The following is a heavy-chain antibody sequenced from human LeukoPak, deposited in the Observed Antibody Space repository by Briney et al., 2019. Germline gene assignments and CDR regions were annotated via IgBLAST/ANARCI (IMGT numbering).Heavy chain of an antibody. CDR3: ATLVSTRYYFDY. CDR2: IYHSGIT. CDR1: DYSISSGYGYY. J-gene: IGHJ4*02. V-gene: IGHV4-38-2*02. D-gene: IGHD5/OR15-5a*01. Sequence: SETLSLTCTVSDYSISSGYGYYWGWIRQPPGKGLEWIGNIYHSGITYYNHFDSSLKSRVTISIDTSKNQFSLRLTSVTAADTAVYFCATLVSTRYYFDYWGQGTLVTVSS.